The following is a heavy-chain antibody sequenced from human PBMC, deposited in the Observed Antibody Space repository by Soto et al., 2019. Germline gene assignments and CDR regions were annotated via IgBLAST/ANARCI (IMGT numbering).Heavy chain of an antibody. D-gene: IGHD2-15*01. CDR2: IKSNTEGGTT. CDR3: TTEGPGYCSDGSCYGIAY. V-gene: IGHV3-15*01. CDR1: GFTFSHAW. J-gene: IGHJ4*02. Sequence: EVQLVESGGGLVKPEGSLRLSCAASGFTFSHAWMSWVRQARGKGLEWVGRIKSNTEGGTTAYAAPVKGRFTISGNDSKNTLYLQMNSPKTEDTTMYYCTTEGPGYCSDGSCYGIAYWGQRNLVTVSS.